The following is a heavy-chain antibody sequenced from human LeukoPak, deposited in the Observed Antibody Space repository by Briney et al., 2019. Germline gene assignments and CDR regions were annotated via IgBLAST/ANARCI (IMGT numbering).Heavy chain of an antibody. V-gene: IGHV4-34*01. CDR2: INHSGST. J-gene: IGHJ4*02. Sequence: KPSETLSLTCAVYGGSFSGHYWSWIRQPPGKGLEGIGEINHSGSTNYNPSLESRVTISVDTSKNHFSLKLSSVTAADTAVYYCASGQYYDLWSGYYVDWGQGTLVTVSA. CDR1: GGSFSGHY. D-gene: IGHD3-3*01. CDR3: ASGQYYDLWSGYYVD.